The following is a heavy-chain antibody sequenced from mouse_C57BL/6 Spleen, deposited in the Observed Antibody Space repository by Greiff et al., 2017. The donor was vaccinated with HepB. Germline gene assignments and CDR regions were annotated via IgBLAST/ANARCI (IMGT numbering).Heavy chain of an antibody. J-gene: IGHJ2*01. Sequence: EVQLQQSGPGLVKPSQSLSLTCTVTGYSITSGYGWNWIRQFPGNKLEWMGYISYSGSTKYNPSLKSRISITRDTSKNQFFLQLNSGTTEDTATYYCARTARIKYWGQGTTLTVSA. D-gene: IGHD1-2*01. CDR1: GYSITSGYG. CDR2: ISYSGST. V-gene: IGHV3-2*02. CDR3: ARTARIKY.